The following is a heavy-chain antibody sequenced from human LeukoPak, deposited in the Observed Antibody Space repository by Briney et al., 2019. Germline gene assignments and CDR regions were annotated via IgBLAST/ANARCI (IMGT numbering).Heavy chain of an antibody. J-gene: IGHJ3*02. CDR3: AKNVSGYYDAFDI. V-gene: IGHV4-39*01. CDR2: IYYSGST. D-gene: IGHD3-9*01. CDR1: GGSISSSSYY. Sequence: SETLSLTCTVSGGSISSSSYYWGWIRQPPGKGLEWIGSIYYSGSTYYNPSLKSRVTISVDTSKNQFSLKLGSVTAADTAVYYCAKNVSGYYDAFDIWDQGTMVTVSS.